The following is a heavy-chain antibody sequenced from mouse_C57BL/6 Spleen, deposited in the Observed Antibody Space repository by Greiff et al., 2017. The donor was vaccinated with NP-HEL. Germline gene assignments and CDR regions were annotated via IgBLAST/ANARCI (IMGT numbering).Heavy chain of an antibody. CDR1: GYTFTSYG. D-gene: IGHD2-14*01. CDR2: IYPRSGNP. Sequence: QVQLQQSGAELARPGASVKLSCKASGYTFTSYGISWVKQRTGQGLEWIGEIYPRSGNPYYNEKFKGKATLTADKSSSTAYVELRRLTSEDAAVYFCARGGEGTGNDWGQGTSVTVSS. CDR3: ARGGEGTGND. V-gene: IGHV1-81*01. J-gene: IGHJ4*01.